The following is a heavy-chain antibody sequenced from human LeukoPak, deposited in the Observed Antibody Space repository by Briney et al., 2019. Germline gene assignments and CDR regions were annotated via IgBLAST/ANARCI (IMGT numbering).Heavy chain of an antibody. CDR3: ARDRKLYYYGSGIGVWFDP. D-gene: IGHD3-10*01. CDR1: GYTFTGYY. CDR2: INPNSGGT. J-gene: IGHJ5*02. Sequence: ASVKVSCKASGYTFTGYYMHWVRQAPGQGLEWMGWINPNSGGTNYAQKFQGRVTMTRDTSISTAYLELSRLRSDDTAVYYCARDRKLYYYGSGIGVWFDPWGQGTLVTVSS. V-gene: IGHV1-2*02.